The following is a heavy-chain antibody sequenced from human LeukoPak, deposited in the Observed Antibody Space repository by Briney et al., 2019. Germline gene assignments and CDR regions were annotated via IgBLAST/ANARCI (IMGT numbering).Heavy chain of an antibody. D-gene: IGHD7-27*01. CDR2: MNSDGSTT. CDR1: GFTFSRDW. V-gene: IGHV3-74*01. Sequence: PGGSLRLSCAASGFTFSRDWMHWVRQGPGKGLVWVSRMNSDGSTTNYADSVKDRFTISRDNAKNTLYLQMNSLRAEDTAVYYCVRALMGTSDHWGQGSLVTVSS. CDR3: VRALMGTSDH. J-gene: IGHJ4*02.